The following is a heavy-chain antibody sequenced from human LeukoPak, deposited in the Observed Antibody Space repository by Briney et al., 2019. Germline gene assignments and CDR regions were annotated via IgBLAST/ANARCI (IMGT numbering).Heavy chain of an antibody. V-gene: IGHV4-34*01. CDR1: GGSFSGYY. CDR2: INHSGST. Sequence: SETLSLTCAVYGGSFSGYYWSWIRQPPGKGLEWIGEINHSGSTNYNPSLKSRVTISVDTSKNQFSLKLSSVTAADTAVYYCARLGWYDSSSWYFGRREKFPNWFDPWGQGTLVTVSS. D-gene: IGHD6-13*01. CDR3: ARLGWYDSSSWYFGRREKFPNWFDP. J-gene: IGHJ5*02.